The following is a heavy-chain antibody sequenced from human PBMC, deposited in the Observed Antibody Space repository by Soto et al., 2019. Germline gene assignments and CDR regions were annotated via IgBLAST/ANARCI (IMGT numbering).Heavy chain of an antibody. CDR2: IKSKGDGGTT. V-gene: IGHV3-15*07. J-gene: IGHJ4*02. D-gene: IGHD1-26*01. Sequence: EVQLVESGGGLVKPGGSLRLSCEGSGFTFSNAWMNWVRQAPGKGLEWVGRIKSKGDGGTTDYAASLKGRVSILRHDFNNTMHLHLSSLRTEDTAVYYCTTEADGATYIDYWGQGTLVTVSA. CDR1: GFTFSNAW. CDR3: TTEADGATYIDY.